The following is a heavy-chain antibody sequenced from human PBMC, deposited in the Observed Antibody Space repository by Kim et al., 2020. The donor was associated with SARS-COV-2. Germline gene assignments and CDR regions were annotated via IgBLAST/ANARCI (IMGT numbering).Heavy chain of an antibody. CDR2: VSYDGTIK. V-gene: IGHV3-33*05. CDR3: ARVGYSSSWFSSDY. J-gene: IGHJ4*02. Sequence: GGSLRLSCAASGFTFRSYGMFWVRQAPGKGLEWVTAVSYDGTIKYYADSVKGRFTISRDDSKNTLYLQMNSLRLEDTAVYYCARVGYSSSWFSSDYWGQG. D-gene: IGHD6-13*01. CDR1: GFTFRSYG.